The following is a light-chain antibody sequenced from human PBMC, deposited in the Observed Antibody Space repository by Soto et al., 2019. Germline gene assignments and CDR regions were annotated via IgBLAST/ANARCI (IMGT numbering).Light chain of an antibody. Sequence: QCALTQPPSASGSPGQSVTVSCTGTSSDVGGYNFVSWYQQRPGKAPKLMIYEVSKRPSGVPDRFSGSKSGNTASLTVSGLQAEDEADYYCTSYAGSNNLLFGGGTKLTVL. CDR1: SSDVGGYNF. V-gene: IGLV2-8*01. CDR2: EVS. CDR3: TSYAGSNNLL. J-gene: IGLJ2*01.